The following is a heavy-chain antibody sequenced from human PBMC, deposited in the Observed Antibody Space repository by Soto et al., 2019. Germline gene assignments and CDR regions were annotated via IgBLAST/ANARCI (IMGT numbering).Heavy chain of an antibody. CDR1: GGSIRRGGYY. CDR3: ARDSTLYYFDY. CDR2: IYYSGST. V-gene: IGHV4-31*03. Sequence: QVQLQESGPGLVKPSQTLSLTCTVSGGSIRRGGYYWSWIRQHPGKGLEWIGYIYYSGSTYYNPSLKSRVTISVDTSKHRFSLKLLSVTAADTAVYYCARDSTLYYFDYWGQGTLVAVSS. J-gene: IGHJ4*02.